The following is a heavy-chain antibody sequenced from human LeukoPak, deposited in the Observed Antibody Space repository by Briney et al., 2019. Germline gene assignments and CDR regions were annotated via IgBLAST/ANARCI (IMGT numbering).Heavy chain of an antibody. V-gene: IGHV4-59*08. CDR3: ARLFWYTAMVTPYFDY. CDR1: GGSISSYY. Sequence: SETLSLTCTVSGGSISSYYWSWIRQPPGKGLEWIGYIYYSGSTYYNPSLKSRVTISVDTSKNQFSLKLSSVTAADTAVYYCARLFWYTAMVTPYFDYWGQGTLVTVSS. D-gene: IGHD5-18*01. CDR2: IYYSGST. J-gene: IGHJ4*02.